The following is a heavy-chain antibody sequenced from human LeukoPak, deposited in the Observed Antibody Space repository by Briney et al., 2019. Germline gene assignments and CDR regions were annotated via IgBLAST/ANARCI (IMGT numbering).Heavy chain of an antibody. CDR1: GGSISSYY. Sequence: SETLSLTCTVSGGSISSYYWSWIRQPPGEGLEWIGYIYYSGSTNYNPSLKSRVTISVDTSKNQFSLKLSSVTAADTAVYYCARAGYSGYDLGEFDYWGQGTLVTVSS. D-gene: IGHD5-12*01. J-gene: IGHJ4*02. CDR2: IYYSGST. V-gene: IGHV4-59*01. CDR3: ARAGYSGYDLGEFDY.